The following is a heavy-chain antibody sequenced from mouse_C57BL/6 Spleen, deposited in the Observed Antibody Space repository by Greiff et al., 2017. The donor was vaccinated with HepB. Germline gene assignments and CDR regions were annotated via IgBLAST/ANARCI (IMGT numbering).Heavy chain of an antibody. CDR2: ISYDGSN. Sequence: DVQLQESGPGLVKPSQSLSLTCSVTGYSITSGYYWNWIRQFPGNKLEWMGYISYDGSNNYNPSLKNRISITRDPSKNQFFLKLNSLTTEDTATYYCARDFYYDYYGFAYWGQGTLVTVSA. CDR3: ARDFYYDYYGFAY. J-gene: IGHJ3*01. CDR1: GYSITSGYY. D-gene: IGHD2-4*01. V-gene: IGHV3-6*01.